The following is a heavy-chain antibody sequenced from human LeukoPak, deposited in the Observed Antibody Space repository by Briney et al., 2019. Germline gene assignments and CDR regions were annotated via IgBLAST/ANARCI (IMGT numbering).Heavy chain of an antibody. CDR1: GFTFSSNW. CDR3: ARDFGAVRTTNAFDI. J-gene: IGHJ3*02. V-gene: IGHV3-74*01. Sequence: GSLRLSCAASGFTFSSNWMHWVRQGPGKGLVWVSRINGDGTNTTYADSVKGRFTISRDNAENTVYLQMNTLRVEDTAVYYCARDFGAVRTTNAFDIWGQGTMVTASS. CDR2: INGDGTNT. D-gene: IGHD1-14*01.